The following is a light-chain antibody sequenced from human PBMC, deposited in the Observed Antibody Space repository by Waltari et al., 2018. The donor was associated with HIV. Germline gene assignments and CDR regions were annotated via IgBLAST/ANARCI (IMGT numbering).Light chain of an antibody. CDR2: EVS. J-gene: IGLJ2*01. CDR1: SSDVGRYNF. Sequence: QSALAEPASVSGSPGRSVTTSCTGPSSDVGRYNFVCWYQQHPGTAPKLRIYEVSNRPSCVSYRFSGSKSGNTASLTISGLQAEDDADYYCSSYTNTTTLVLFGGGTKLTVL. CDR3: SSYTNTTTLVL. V-gene: IGLV2-14*01.